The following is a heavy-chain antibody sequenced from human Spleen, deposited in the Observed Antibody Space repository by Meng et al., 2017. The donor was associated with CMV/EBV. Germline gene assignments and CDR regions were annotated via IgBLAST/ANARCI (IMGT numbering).Heavy chain of an antibody. V-gene: IGHV3-30*02. Sequence: GESLKISCAASGFTFSSFGMHWVRQAPGKGLEWVAFVRFDGSHEYYTASVKGRFTIFRDNFKNSVYLQMNSVRPEDTAIYYCAKSASGDKDFWSGYLFEGTYYYFALDVWGQGTAVTVSS. J-gene: IGHJ6*02. D-gene: IGHD3-3*01. CDR3: AKSASGDKDFWSGYLFEGTYYYFALDV. CDR2: VRFDGSHE. CDR1: GFTFSSFG.